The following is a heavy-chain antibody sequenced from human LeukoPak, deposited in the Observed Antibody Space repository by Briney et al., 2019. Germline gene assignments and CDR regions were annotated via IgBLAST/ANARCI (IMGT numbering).Heavy chain of an antibody. V-gene: IGHV1-2*02. CDR1: GYAFTDYK. J-gene: IGHJ4*02. CDR2: INPDSGGI. CDR3: ARDRRRFHFDY. Sequence: ASVKVSCKASGYAFTDYKIHWVRQAPGQGPEWMGWINPDSGGINYAQKFQDRVTMTRDTSISTAYMELSRLRTDDTAVYYCARDRRRFHFDYWGQGTRVTVSS.